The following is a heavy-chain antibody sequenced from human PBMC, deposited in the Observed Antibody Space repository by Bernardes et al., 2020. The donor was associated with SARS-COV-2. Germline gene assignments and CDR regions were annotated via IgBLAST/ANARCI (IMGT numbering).Heavy chain of an antibody. CDR1: GYHTLSELA. D-gene: IGHD1-1*01. CDR3: ATTGTPIRHAYYYYGMDV. J-gene: IGHJ6*02. Sequence: ASVKVSCKVSGYHTLSELAMHWVRQAPGKGLEWMGGFDPEDGETIYAQKFQGRVTMTEDTSTDTAYMELSSLRSEDTAVYYCATTGTPIRHAYYYYGMDVWGQGTTVTVSS. CDR2: FDPEDGET. V-gene: IGHV1-24*01.